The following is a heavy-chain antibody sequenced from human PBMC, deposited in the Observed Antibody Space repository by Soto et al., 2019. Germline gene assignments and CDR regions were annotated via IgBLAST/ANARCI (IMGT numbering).Heavy chain of an antibody. CDR2: ISGRGDTK. CDR1: GFTFADYA. CDR3: ARTRIPVAGTRRHAVDI. D-gene: IGHD6-19*01. V-gene: IGHV3-23*01. J-gene: IGHJ3*02. Sequence: GGSLRLSCAASGFTFADYAMNWVRQAPGKGLEWVAVISGRGDTKYYADVVKGRFTISRDNSNNTVHVEMNSLRVDDTATYYCARTRIPVAGTRRHAVDIWGQGTVVTV.